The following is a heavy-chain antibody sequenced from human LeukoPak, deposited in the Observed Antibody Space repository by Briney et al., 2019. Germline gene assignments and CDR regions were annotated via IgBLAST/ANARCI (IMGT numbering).Heavy chain of an antibody. D-gene: IGHD6-19*01. CDR1: GGSIKSASYS. CDR3: TRGWSSGGIFDF. J-gene: IGHJ3*01. Sequence: PSQTLSLTCTVSGGSIKSASYSWTWLRQPAGKGLEWIGRIYTSGRTDYNPSLKSRVTISLDTSKNQFSLEMTSMTAADTAVYYCTRGWSSGGIFDFWGLGTMVTVSS. V-gene: IGHV4-61*02. CDR2: IYTSGRT.